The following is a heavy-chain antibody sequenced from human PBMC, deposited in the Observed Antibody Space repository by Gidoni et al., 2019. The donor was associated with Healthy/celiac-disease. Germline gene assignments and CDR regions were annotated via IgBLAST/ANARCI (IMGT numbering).Heavy chain of an antibody. Sequence: EVQLVESGGGLVQPGGSLRLSCAASGFPFSSDSIHCVRPAPGKGLEWVSYISSSSSTIYYADSVKGRFTISRDNAKNSLYLQMNSLRDEDTAVYYCARSDIVVVPAASYYYYGMDVWGQGTTVTVSS. D-gene: IGHD2-2*01. CDR1: GFPFSSDS. CDR2: ISSSSSTI. CDR3: ARSDIVVVPAASYYYYGMDV. J-gene: IGHJ6*02. V-gene: IGHV3-48*02.